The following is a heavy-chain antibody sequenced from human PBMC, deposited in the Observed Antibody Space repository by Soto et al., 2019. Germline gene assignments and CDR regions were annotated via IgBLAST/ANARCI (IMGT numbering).Heavy chain of an antibody. CDR1: GGSVSSGRFY. J-gene: IGHJ4*02. Sequence: QVQLQESGPGLVKPSETLSLTCTVSGGSVSSGRFYWSWIRQPPGKGLEWIGYIYYSGSTKYNPSRGSRVTTSVDTSKNQCSLKLTSGAAADTAVYYSARSGSGSGWLGGQGTLVTVSS. V-gene: IGHV4-61*01. CDR3: ARSGSGSGWL. D-gene: IGHD6-19*01. CDR2: IYYSGST.